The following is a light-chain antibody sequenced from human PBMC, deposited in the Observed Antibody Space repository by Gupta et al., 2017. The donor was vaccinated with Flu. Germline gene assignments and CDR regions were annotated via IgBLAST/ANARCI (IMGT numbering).Light chain of an antibody. CDR3: SSYTSSYTYV. CDR2: EVS. Sequence: QSALTQPPSVSGSPGQSVTISCTGTSSDVGTYNRVSWYQQSPGTAPKLRIYEVSRRPSGVPDRFSGSKSGNTASLTISGLQGEDEADYYCSSYTSSYTYVFGTGTKVTVL. J-gene: IGLJ1*01. V-gene: IGLV2-18*02. CDR1: SSDVGTYNR.